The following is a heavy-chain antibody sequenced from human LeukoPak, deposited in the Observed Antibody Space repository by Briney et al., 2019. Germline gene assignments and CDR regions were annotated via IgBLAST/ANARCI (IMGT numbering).Heavy chain of an antibody. Sequence: PGGSLRLSCAGSGFSFSSYEMSWVRQAPGKGLQWIAYISEGGKEMYYGDSVKGRFTVSRDNAKNSLFLQMNSLRVEDTAVYYCARASDPWLQLTWGQGTLVTVSS. J-gene: IGHJ5*02. CDR1: GFSFSSYE. CDR2: ISEGGKEM. CDR3: ARASDPWLQLT. V-gene: IGHV3-48*03. D-gene: IGHD5-24*01.